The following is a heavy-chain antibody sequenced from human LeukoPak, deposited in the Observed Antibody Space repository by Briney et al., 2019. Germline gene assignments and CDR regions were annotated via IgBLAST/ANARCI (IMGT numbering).Heavy chain of an antibody. CDR1: GDSVSINSAA. J-gene: IGHJ5*02. V-gene: IGHV6-1*01. D-gene: IGHD6-19*01. CDR2: TYYRSKWYN. CDR3: ARDLGGWYGLPVNGFDP. Sequence: QTLSLTCAISGDSVSINSAAWNWIRQSPSRGLEWLGRTYYRSKWYNDYAVSVKSRITINPDTSKNQFSLQLNSVTPEDTAVYYCARDLGGWYGLPVNGFDPWGQGTLVTVSS.